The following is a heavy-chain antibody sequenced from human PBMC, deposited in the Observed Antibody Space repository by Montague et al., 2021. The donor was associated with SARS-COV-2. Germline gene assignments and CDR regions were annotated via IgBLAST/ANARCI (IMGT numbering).Heavy chain of an antibody. V-gene: IGHV4-59*01. D-gene: IGHD4-17*01. J-gene: IGHJ3*02. CDR2: IYNSGST. CDR1: GGSISSYY. CDR3: ARGWGGYGDYVTRGAFDI. Sequence: SETLSLTCTVSGGSISSYYWSWIRLPPGQGLGWMGYIYNSGSTNYNPSLKSQVPISVDTSKNQFPLKLSSVTAAATAVYYCARGWGGYGDYVTRGAFDIWGQGTMVTVSS.